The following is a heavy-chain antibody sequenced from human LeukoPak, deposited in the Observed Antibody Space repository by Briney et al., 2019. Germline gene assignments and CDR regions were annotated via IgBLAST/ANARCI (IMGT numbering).Heavy chain of an antibody. CDR1: GFTVSSNY. Sequence: QPGGSLRLSCAASGFTVSSNYMSWVRQAPGKGLEWVSVIYSGGSTYYADSVKGRFTISRDNSKNTLYLQMNSLRAEDTAVYYCANRIAARPDLHFDYWGQGTLVTVSS. CDR2: IYSGGST. D-gene: IGHD6-6*01. CDR3: ANRIAARPDLHFDY. V-gene: IGHV3-53*05. J-gene: IGHJ4*02.